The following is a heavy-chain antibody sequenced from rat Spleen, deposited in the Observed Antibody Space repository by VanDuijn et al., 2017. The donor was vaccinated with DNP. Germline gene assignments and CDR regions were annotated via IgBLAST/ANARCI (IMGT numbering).Heavy chain of an antibody. CDR2: IINDGSRT. D-gene: IGHD1-11*01. V-gene: IGHV5-22*01. CDR3: ARHGRRVFDY. CDR1: GFTFSYYW. J-gene: IGHJ2*01. Sequence: EVQLMESWGDLVQPGQSLKLSCVASGFTFSYYWMTWIRQAPKKGLELVATIINDGSRTYYRYSVKGRFTISSDNAKSTLYLQMNSLRSEDMATYYCARHGRRVFDYWGQGVMVTVSS.